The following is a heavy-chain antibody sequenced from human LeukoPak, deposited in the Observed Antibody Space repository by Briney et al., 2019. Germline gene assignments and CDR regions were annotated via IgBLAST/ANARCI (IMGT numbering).Heavy chain of an antibody. D-gene: IGHD2-2*01. CDR2: IVVGSGNT. CDR1: GFTFTSSA. V-gene: IGHV1-58*02. Sequence: SVKVSCKASGFTFTSSAMQWGRQARGPRLERIGWIVVGSGNTNYAQQFQERVTITREISTNTDYMELSRLRSEDTAVYYCAAALEYQLLKGYFDLWGRGTLVTVSS. CDR3: AAALEYQLLKGYFDL. J-gene: IGHJ2*01.